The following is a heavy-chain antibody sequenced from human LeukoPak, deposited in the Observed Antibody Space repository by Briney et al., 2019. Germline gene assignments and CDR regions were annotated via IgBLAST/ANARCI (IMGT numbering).Heavy chain of an antibody. V-gene: IGHV1-69*05. D-gene: IGHD6-13*01. CDR3: ARDLGIAAAEYYFDY. CDR2: IIPTFGTA. Sequence: SVKVSCKASGGIFSSYAISWVRQAPGQGLEWMGRIIPTFGTANYAQKFQGRVTITTDESTSTAYMELSSLRSEDTAVYYCARDLGIAAAEYYFDYWGQGTLVTVSS. CDR1: GGIFSSYA. J-gene: IGHJ4*02.